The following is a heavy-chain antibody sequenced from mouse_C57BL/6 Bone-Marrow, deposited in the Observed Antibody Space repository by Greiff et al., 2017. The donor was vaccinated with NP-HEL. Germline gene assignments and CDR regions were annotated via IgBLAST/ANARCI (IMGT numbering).Heavy chain of an antibody. J-gene: IGHJ2*01. CDR1: GYTFTSYW. V-gene: IGHV1-53*01. Sequence: VQLQQPGTELVKPGASAKLSCKASGYTFTSYWMHWVKQRPGQGLEWIGNINPSNGGTNYNEKFKSKATLTVDKSSSTAYMQLSSLTSEDSAVYYCARVGAAQATYYFDYWGQGTTLTVSS. CDR2: INPSNGGT. CDR3: ARVGAAQATYYFDY. D-gene: IGHD3-2*02.